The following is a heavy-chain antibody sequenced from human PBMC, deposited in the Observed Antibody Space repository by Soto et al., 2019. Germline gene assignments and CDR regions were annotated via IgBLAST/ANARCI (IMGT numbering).Heavy chain of an antibody. CDR1: GFTFSHHA. V-gene: IGHV3-30*03. CDR3: ARAPTLVYGDSFDY. J-gene: IGHJ4*02. Sequence: QVQLVESGGGVVQPGRSLSLSCAASGFTFSHHAMHWVRQAPGKGLQWVAVISFDGSEKYFADSVKVRFTISRDNSKNTVYLQMDSLRPEDTAVYYCARAPTLVYGDSFDYWGQGTLVTVSS. D-gene: IGHD4-17*01. CDR2: ISFDGSEK.